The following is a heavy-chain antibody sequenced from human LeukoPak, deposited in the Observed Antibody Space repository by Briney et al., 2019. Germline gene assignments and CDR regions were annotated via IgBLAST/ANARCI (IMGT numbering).Heavy chain of an antibody. CDR2: INHSGST. D-gene: IGHD1-26*01. CDR1: GGSFSGYY. V-gene: IGHV4-34*01. Sequence: PSETLSLTCAVYGGSFSGYYWSWIRQPPGKGLEWIGEINHSGSTNYNPSLKSRVTISVDTSKNQFSLKLSSVTAADTAVYYCAGGSGSYFIPDYWGQGTLVTVSS. CDR3: AGGSGSYFIPDY. J-gene: IGHJ4*02.